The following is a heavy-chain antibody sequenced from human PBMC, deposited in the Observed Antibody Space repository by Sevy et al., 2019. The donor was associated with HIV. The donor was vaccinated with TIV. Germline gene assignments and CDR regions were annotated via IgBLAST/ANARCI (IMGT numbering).Heavy chain of an antibody. V-gene: IGHV3-23*01. CDR1: GFTFRSSV. CDR2: ISASGGST. CDR3: ARETRSGYFS. J-gene: IGHJ4*02. D-gene: IGHD3-3*01. Sequence: GGSLRLSCAASGFTFRSSVMTWVRQAPGKGLEWVSSISASGGSTYYADSVKGRFTISRDNSKNIVDLEMNSLRSEDTATYFCARETRSGYFSWGQGTLVTVSS.